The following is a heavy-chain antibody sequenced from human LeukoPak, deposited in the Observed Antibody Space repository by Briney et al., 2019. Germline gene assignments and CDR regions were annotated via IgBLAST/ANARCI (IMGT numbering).Heavy chain of an antibody. D-gene: IGHD2-2*01. J-gene: IGHJ5*02. CDR3: ARDRGFEDKYQLRRAGFDP. Sequence: GASVKVSCKASGYTFTSYAMNWVRQAPGQGLEWMGWINTNTGNPTYAQGFTGRFVFSLDTSVSTAYLQICSLKAEDTAVYYCARDRGFEDKYQLRRAGFDPWGQGTLVTVSS. CDR2: INTNTGNP. CDR1: GYTFTSYA. V-gene: IGHV7-4-1*01.